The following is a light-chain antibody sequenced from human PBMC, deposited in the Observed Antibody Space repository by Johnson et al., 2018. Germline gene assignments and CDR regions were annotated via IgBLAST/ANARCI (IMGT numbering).Light chain of an antibody. J-gene: IGLJ1*01. V-gene: IGLV1-51*02. CDR1: SSNIGNNY. CDR2: ENN. Sequence: QSVLTQPPSVSAAPGQKVTISCSGSSSNIGNNYVSWYQQLPGTAPKLLIYENNKRPSGIPDRLSGSKSGTSATLGITGLQTGDEADYYCGTWDSSLSAGNVFGTGTKGTGL. CDR3: GTWDSSLSAGNV.